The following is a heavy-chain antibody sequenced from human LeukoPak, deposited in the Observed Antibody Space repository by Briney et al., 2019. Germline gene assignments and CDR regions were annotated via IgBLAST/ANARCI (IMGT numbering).Heavy chain of an antibody. CDR1: GGSISNYY. V-gene: IGHV4-59*08. J-gene: IGHJ4*02. CDR2: IYYSGST. D-gene: IGHD3-22*01. CDR3: AKSHDSSGSDY. Sequence: SETLSLTCTVSGGSISNYYWTWIRQPPGKGLEWIGYIYYSGSTYYNPSLKSRVTISVDTSKNQFSLKLTSVTAADTAVYYCAKSHDSSGSDYWGQGTLVTVSS.